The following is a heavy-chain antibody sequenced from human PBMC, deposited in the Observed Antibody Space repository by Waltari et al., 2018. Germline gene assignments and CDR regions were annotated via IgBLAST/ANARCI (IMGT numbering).Heavy chain of an antibody. Sequence: QVQLQESGPGLVKPSETLSITCTVSGGSISRYYWSWIRQPPVKGLEWIGYIYYSGSTNYNPSLKSRVTISVDTSKNQFSLKLSSVTAADTAVYYCARYGDYYAFDIWGQGTMVTVSS. CDR3: ARYGDYYAFDI. V-gene: IGHV4-59*01. CDR2: IYYSGST. D-gene: IGHD4-17*01. J-gene: IGHJ3*02. CDR1: GGSISRYY.